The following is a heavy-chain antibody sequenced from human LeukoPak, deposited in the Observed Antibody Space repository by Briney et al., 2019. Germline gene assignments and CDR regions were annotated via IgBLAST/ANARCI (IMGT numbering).Heavy chain of an antibody. Sequence: SDTLSLTCTVSGDSISSYYWSWIRQPPGKGLEWIGRIYPSGSTNYNPSLKSRVTMSVDTSKNQFSLKLSSVTAADTAVYYCARDTDIVVVPAAFYYYYGMDVWGQGTTVTVSS. CDR1: GDSISSYY. CDR2: IYPSGST. D-gene: IGHD2-2*01. V-gene: IGHV4-4*07. CDR3: ARDTDIVVVPAAFYYYYGMDV. J-gene: IGHJ6*02.